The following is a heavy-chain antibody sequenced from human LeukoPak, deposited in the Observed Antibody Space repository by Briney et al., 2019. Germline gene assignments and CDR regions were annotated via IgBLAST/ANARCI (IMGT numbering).Heavy chain of an antibody. CDR1: GFTFSNYG. D-gene: IGHD4-17*01. V-gene: IGHV3-30*02. Sequence: PGGSLRLSCGASGFTFSNYGMLWVRQAPGKGLEWVAFIRYDGSNKLYADSVKGRFTISRDNSKNTLYLQMNSLRTEDTAVYYCAKDLTTVTTQGDYWGQGTLVTVSS. CDR3: AKDLTTVTTQGDY. J-gene: IGHJ4*02. CDR2: IRYDGSNK.